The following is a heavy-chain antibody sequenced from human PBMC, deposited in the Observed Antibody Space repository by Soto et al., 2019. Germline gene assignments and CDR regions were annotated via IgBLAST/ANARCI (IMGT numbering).Heavy chain of an antibody. D-gene: IGHD1-26*01. Sequence: ASVKVSCKASGYTFTGQNMHWVRQAPGQGLEWMGVINPSVGSTTYAQKFQGRVTMTRDTSTSTVYMEVSSLRSEDTAVYYCASTLGARFDYWGQGTLVTVSS. CDR2: INPSVGST. CDR1: GYTFTGQN. CDR3: ASTLGARFDY. J-gene: IGHJ4*02. V-gene: IGHV1-46*03.